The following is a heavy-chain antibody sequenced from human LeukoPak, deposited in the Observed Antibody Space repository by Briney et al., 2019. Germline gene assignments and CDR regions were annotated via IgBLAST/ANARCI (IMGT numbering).Heavy chain of an antibody. J-gene: IGHJ4*02. CDR3: TRDPRRLDY. CDR2: ISSSSGTI. Sequence: GGSLRLSCAASGFTFSSYSMNWVRQAPGRGLEWVSYISSSSGTIYYADSVRGRFTISRDNAKNSLYLQMNSLRAEDTAVYYCTRDPRRLDYWGQGTLVTVSS. V-gene: IGHV3-48*01. CDR1: GFTFSSYS.